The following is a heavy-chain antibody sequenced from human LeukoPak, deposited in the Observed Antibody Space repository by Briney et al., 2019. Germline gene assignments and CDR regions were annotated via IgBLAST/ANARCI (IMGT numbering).Heavy chain of an antibody. J-gene: IGHJ4*02. CDR3: ARDRSISAAGDTY. V-gene: IGHV3-74*01. CDR2: VNRDGGST. CDR1: GLTFSDYW. D-gene: IGHD6-13*01. Sequence: GGSLRLSCAASGLTFSDYWMHWVRQAPGKGLVWVSRVNRDGGSTSYADSVKGRFTISRDNAKNTLSLQMNSLRAEDTAVYYCARDRSISAAGDTYWGQGTLVTVSS.